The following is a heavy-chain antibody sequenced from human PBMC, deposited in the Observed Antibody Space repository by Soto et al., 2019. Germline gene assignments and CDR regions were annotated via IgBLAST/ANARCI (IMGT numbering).Heavy chain of an antibody. CDR1: GFSLSNARMG. CDR2: IFSNDEK. J-gene: IGHJ6*02. V-gene: IGHV2-26*01. D-gene: IGHD2-21*01. CDR3: ARIRLLPGDYYYYGMDV. Sequence: QVTLKESGPVLVKPTETLTLTCTVSGFSLSNARMGVSWIRQPPGKALEWLEHIFSNDEKSYSTLLKSRLTISKDTSKSQVVLTMTNMDPVDTATYYCARIRLLPGDYYYYGMDVWGQGTTVTVAS.